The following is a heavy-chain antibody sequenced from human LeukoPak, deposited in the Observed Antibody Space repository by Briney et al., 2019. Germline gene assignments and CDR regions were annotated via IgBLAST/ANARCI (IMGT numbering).Heavy chain of an antibody. CDR2: IKADGSQE. CDR3: ARFTRSASYEVY. V-gene: IGHV3-7*01. J-gene: IGHJ4*02. Sequence: GGSLRLSCAASGFTFSNSWMSWVRQAPERGLEWVANIKADGSQEDYVDSMKGRFTVSRDNAKNSVYLEMKSLRVGDTAIYYCARFTRSASYEVYWGQGTLVTVSS. CDR1: GFTFSNSW. D-gene: IGHD3-10*01.